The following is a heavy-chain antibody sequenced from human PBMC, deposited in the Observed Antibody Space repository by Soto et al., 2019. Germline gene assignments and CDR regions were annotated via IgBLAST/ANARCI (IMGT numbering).Heavy chain of an antibody. CDR2: IYYSGST. CDR1: GGSISSGGYY. V-gene: IGHV4-31*03. J-gene: IGHJ5*02. CDR3: ARVLRGYRNAIALNWFDP. D-gene: IGHD5-18*01. Sequence: QVQLQESGPGLVKPSQTLSLTRTVSGGSISSGGYYWSWIRQHPGKGLEWIGYIYYSGSTYYNPSLKRRVTRSVDTSKNQFSLKLSSVTAADTAVYYCARVLRGYRNAIALNWFDPWGQGTLVTVSS.